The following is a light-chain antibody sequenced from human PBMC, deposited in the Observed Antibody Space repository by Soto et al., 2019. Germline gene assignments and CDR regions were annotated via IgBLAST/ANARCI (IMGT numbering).Light chain of an antibody. CDR2: AAS. CDR1: QGVSSY. V-gene: IGKV1-8*01. Sequence: AIRMTQSPSSLSASTGDRVTITCQASQGVSSYLAWYQQKPGKAPKLLIFAASTLQSGVPSRFSGSGSETDFTFTISCLQSEDFATYYCQQYYSYPWTFGQGTKVEFK. J-gene: IGKJ1*01. CDR3: QQYYSYPWT.